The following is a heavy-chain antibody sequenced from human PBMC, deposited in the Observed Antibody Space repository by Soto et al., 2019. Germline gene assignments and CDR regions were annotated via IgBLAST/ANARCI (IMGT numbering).Heavy chain of an antibody. CDR1: GFTFSSYA. CDR2: ISGGGGST. D-gene: IGHD6-13*01. J-gene: IGHJ4*02. V-gene: IGHV3-23*01. CDR3: AYSSTPFDY. Sequence: EVQLLESGGGLVQPGGSLRLSCAASGFTFSSYAMSWVRQAPGKGLEWVSAISGGGGSTYYAYSVKGRFTISRDNSKNTPYLQMNSLRAEDTAVYYCAYSSTPFDYWGQGTLVTVSS.